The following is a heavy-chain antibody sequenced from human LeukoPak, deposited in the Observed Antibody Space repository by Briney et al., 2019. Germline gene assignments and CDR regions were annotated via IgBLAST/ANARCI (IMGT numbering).Heavy chain of an antibody. Sequence: ASVKVSCKASGYTFNSYYMHWVRQAPGHGLEWMGIINPSGGSTSHAQKFQGRVTMTRDTSTSTVYMELSGLRSEDTAVYYCARAGDTAMVIEYWGQGTLVTISS. CDR1: GYTFNSYY. V-gene: IGHV1-46*02. CDR3: ARAGDTAMVIEY. D-gene: IGHD5-18*01. J-gene: IGHJ4*02. CDR2: INPSGGST.